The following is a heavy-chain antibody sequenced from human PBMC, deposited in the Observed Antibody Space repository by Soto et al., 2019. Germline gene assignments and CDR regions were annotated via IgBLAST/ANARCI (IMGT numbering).Heavy chain of an antibody. Sequence: QVHLLESGPGLVKPSQTLSLTCSVSGDSISTVDYFWAWIRQPPGQALEYIGYIYKSTTTYYNPSFESRVAISLDTSKSQFSLTVTSVTAADTAVYFGARGLYCLTGRCFPNWFDSWGQGTLVTVSS. CDR2: IYKSTTT. V-gene: IGHV4-30-4*01. J-gene: IGHJ5*01. CDR1: GDSISTVDYF. D-gene: IGHD2-15*01. CDR3: ARGLYCLTGRCFPNWFDS.